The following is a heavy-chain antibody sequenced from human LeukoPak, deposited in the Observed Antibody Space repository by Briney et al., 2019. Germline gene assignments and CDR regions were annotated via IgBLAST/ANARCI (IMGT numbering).Heavy chain of an antibody. V-gene: IGHV4-34*01. J-gene: IGHJ5*02. Sequence: SETLSLTCAVYGGSFSGYYWSWFRQPPGKGLEWIGEINHSGSTNYIPSLKSRVTISVDTSKNQFSLKLSSVTAADTAVYYCARGRKFSNWFDPWGQGTLVTVSS. D-gene: IGHD1-14*01. CDR3: ARGRKFSNWFDP. CDR1: GGSFSGYY. CDR2: INHSGST.